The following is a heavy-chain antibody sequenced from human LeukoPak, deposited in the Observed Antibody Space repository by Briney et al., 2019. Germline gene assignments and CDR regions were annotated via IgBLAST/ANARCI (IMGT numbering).Heavy chain of an antibody. V-gene: IGHV3-30*02. CDR3: AKIDCSSTSCYDLYYYYMDV. Sequence: PGGSLRLSCAASGFTFSSYGMHWVRQAPGKGLEWVAFIRYDGSNKYYADSVKGRFTISRDNSKNTLYLQMNSLRAEDTAVYYCAKIDCSSTSCYDLYYYYMDVWGKGTTVTISS. D-gene: IGHD2-2*01. CDR2: IRYDGSNK. J-gene: IGHJ6*03. CDR1: GFTFSSYG.